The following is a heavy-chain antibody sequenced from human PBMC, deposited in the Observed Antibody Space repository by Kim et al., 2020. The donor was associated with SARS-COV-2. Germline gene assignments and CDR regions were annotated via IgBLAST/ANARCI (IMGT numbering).Heavy chain of an antibody. V-gene: IGHV1-46*01. CDR2: INPSGGST. CDR1: GYTFTSYY. D-gene: IGHD3-22*01. J-gene: IGHJ3*02. CDR3: ARDSSNRYYDSSGYSDAFDI. Sequence: ASVKVSCKASGYTFTSYYMHWVRQAPGQGLEWMGIINPSGGSTSYAQKFQGRVTMTRDTSTSTVYMELSSLRSEDTAVYYCARDSSNRYYDSSGYSDAFDIWGQGTMVTVSS.